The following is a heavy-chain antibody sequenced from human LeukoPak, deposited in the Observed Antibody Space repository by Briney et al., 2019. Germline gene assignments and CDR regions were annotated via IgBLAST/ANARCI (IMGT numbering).Heavy chain of an antibody. CDR1: GGSISSGSYY. CDR2: IYTSGST. V-gene: IGHV4-61*02. Sequence: SETLSLTCTVSGGSISSGSYYWSWIRQPAGKGLEWIGRIYTSGSTNYNPSLKSRVTISVDTSKNQFSLKLSSVTAADTAVYYCAGAQTCSGGSCYSWYYYYYMDVWGKGTTVTVSS. CDR3: AGAQTCSGGSCYSWYYYYYMDV. J-gene: IGHJ6*03. D-gene: IGHD2-15*01.